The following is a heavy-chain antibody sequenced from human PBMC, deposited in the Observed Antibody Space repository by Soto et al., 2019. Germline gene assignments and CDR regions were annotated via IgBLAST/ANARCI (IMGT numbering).Heavy chain of an antibody. D-gene: IGHD4-17*01. CDR2: ISYDGSNK. CDR3: AKDIDYSKPTIDY. V-gene: IGHV3-30*18. J-gene: IGHJ4*02. CDR1: GFTFSSYG. Sequence: PGGSLRLSCAASGFTFSSYGMHWVRQAPGKGLEWVAVISYDGSNKYYADSVKGRFTISRDNSKNTLYLQMNSLRAEDTAVYYCAKDIDYSKPTIDYWGQGTLVTVSS.